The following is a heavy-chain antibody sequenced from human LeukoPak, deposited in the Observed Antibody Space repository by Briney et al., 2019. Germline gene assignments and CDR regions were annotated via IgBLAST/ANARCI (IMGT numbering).Heavy chain of an antibody. CDR1: GGSISSYY. CDR2: IYYSGST. Sequence: SETLSLTRTVSGGSISSYYWSWIRQPPGKGLEWIGYIYYSGSTNYNPSLKSRVTISVDTSKNQFSLKLSSVTAADTAVYYCARGRYITMVRGVINYFDYWGQGTLVTVSS. CDR3: ARGRYITMVRGVINYFDY. D-gene: IGHD3-10*01. J-gene: IGHJ4*02. V-gene: IGHV4-59*01.